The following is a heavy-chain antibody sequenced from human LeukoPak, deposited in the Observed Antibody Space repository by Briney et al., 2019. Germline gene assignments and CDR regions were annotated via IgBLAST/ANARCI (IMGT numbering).Heavy chain of an antibody. CDR3: ARFKGGTGFDY. D-gene: IGHD1-26*01. CDR2: ISSSGKA. V-gene: IGHV4-39*01. CDR1: GGSITTTDFD. Sequence: RTSETLSLTCAVSGGSITTTDFDWAWIRQPPGQGFEWIATISSSGKAYYYPSLMSRVTISVDTSKSQFSLDVTSVTAADTGLFYCARFKGGTGFDYWGRGILVIVS. J-gene: IGHJ4*02.